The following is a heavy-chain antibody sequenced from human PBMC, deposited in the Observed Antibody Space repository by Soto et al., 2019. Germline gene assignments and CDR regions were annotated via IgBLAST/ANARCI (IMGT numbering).Heavy chain of an antibody. CDR2: INHSGST. CDR3: AREGSRLAYGMDV. D-gene: IGHD4-17*01. V-gene: IGHV4-34*01. Sequence: SETLSLTCAVYGGSFSGYYWSWIRQPPGRGLEWIGEINHSGSTNYIPSHKSRVTISVDTSKNLFSLKLSSVTAADTAVYYCAREGSRLAYGMDVWGQGTTVT. J-gene: IGHJ6*02. CDR1: GGSFSGYY.